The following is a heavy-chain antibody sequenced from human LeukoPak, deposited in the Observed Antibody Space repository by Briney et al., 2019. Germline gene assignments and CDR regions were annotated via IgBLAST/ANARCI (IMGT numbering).Heavy chain of an antibody. CDR3: ARMGIAAAGVDY. D-gene: IGHD6-13*01. CDR1: GFTFSSYW. Sequence: PGGSLRLSCAASGFTFSSYWMTWVRQAPGKGLEWVAIIKQAASETYYVGSVKGRFTISRDNAKNSLYLQIDSLRAEDTAVYYCARMGIAAAGVDYWGQGTLVTVSS. CDR2: IKQAASET. V-gene: IGHV3-7*01. J-gene: IGHJ4*02.